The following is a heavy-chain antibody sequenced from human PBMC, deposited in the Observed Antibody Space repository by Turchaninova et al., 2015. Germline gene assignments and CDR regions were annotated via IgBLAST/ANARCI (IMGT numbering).Heavy chain of an antibody. J-gene: IGHJ3*02. D-gene: IGHD5-18*01. CDR1: GFTFSSYG. CDR2: IWYDGSNK. CDR3: ARGGGYSYGWNDAFDI. Sequence: VESWGGVVQPGRSLRLSCAASGFTFSSYGMHWVRQAPGKGLEWVAVIWYDGSNKYYADSVKGRFTISRDNSKNTLYLQMNSLRAEDTAVYYCARGGGYSYGWNDAFDIWGQGTMVTVSS. V-gene: IGHV3-33*01.